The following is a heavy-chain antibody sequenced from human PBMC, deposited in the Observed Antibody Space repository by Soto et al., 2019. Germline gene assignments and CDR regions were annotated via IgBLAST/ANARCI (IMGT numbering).Heavy chain of an antibody. CDR3: ASRYSGYDHYYYYGMDV. V-gene: IGHV1-69*13. J-gene: IGHJ6*02. CDR2: IIPIFGTA. CDR1: GGALSSCA. D-gene: IGHD5-12*01. Sequence: SVKVSCTESGGALSSCASRWVRQAPGKGLEWMGGIIPIFGTANYAQKFQGRVTITADESTSTAYMELSSLRSEDTAVYYCASRYSGYDHYYYYGMDVWGQGTTVTV.